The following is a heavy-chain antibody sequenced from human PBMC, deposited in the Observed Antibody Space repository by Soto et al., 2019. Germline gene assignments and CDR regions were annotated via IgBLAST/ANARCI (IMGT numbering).Heavy chain of an antibody. Sequence: TSETLSLTCTVSGGSISSYYWSCIRQPPGKGLEWIGYIYSSGSTKYNPSLKSRVTISVDTSKNQFSLKLSSVTAADTAVYYCARDSVHYGSGSSDYWAQGTMVTVSS. D-gene: IGHD3-10*01. V-gene: IGHV4-59*01. CDR3: ARDSVHYGSGSSDY. CDR1: GGSISSYY. J-gene: IGHJ4*02. CDR2: IYSSGST.